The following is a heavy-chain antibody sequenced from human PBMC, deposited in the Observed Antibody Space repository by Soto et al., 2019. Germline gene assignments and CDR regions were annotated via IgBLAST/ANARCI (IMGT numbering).Heavy chain of an antibody. D-gene: IGHD3-3*01. CDR3: AKDIFGVVRRPLDY. CDR1: GFTFSSYA. J-gene: IGHJ4*02. Sequence: GGSLRLSCAASGFTFSSYAMSWVRQAPGKGLEWVSAISGSGGSTYYADSVKGRFTISRDNSKNTLYLQMNSLRAEDTAVYYCAKDIFGVVRRPLDYWGQGTLVTVSS. V-gene: IGHV3-23*01. CDR2: ISGSGGST.